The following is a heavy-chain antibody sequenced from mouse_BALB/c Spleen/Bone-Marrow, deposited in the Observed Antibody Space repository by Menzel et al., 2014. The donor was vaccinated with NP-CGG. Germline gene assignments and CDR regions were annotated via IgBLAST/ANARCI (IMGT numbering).Heavy chain of an antibody. CDR3: ARYYYGSSYWYFRC. CDR2: ISYSGST. J-gene: IGHJ1*01. V-gene: IGHV3-8*02. D-gene: IGHD1-1*01. Sequence: VQLQQSGPSLVKPSQTLSLTCSVTGDSITSGYWNWIRKFPGNKLEYMGYISYSGSTYYNPSLKSRISITRDTSKNQYYLQLNSVTTEDTATYYCARYYYGSSYWYFRCLGRRDHGHRLL. CDR1: GDSITSGY.